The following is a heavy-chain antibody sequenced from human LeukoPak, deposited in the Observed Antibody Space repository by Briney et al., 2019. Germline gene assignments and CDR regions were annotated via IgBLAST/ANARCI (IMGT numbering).Heavy chain of an antibody. Sequence: SETLSLTCTVSGGSISSYYWSWIRQPPGKGLEWIGYIYYSGSTNYNPSLKSRVTISVDTSKNQFSLKLSSVTAADTAVYYCARDGGHIAAAGPYYYYGMDVWGQGTTVTVSS. CDR1: GGSISSYY. CDR2: IYYSGST. D-gene: IGHD6-13*01. V-gene: IGHV4-59*12. J-gene: IGHJ6*02. CDR3: ARDGGHIAAAGPYYYYGMDV.